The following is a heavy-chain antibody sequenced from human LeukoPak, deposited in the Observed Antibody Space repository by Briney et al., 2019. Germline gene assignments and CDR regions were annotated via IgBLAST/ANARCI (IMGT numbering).Heavy chain of an antibody. J-gene: IGHJ4*02. CDR1: GFTFSSYW. CDR3: ARDWGAYYHFFDY. CDR2: IKQDGSDK. V-gene: IGHV3-7*01. Sequence: GGSLRLSCAASGFTFSSYWMSWVRQAPGKGLEWVANIKQDGSDKYYVDSVKGRFTISRDNAKNSLYLETNSLRAEDTAVYYCARDWGAYYHFFDYWGQGTLVTVSS. D-gene: IGHD3-22*01.